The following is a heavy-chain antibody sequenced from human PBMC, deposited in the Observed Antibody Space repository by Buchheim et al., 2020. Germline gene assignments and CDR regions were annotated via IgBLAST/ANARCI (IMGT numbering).Heavy chain of an antibody. D-gene: IGHD5-12*01. CDR2: ISCSSSYT. J-gene: IGHJ4*02. CDR1: GFTFSDYY. CDR3: ARDLRYSGYGFRDY. V-gene: IGHV3-11*05. Sequence: QVQLVESGGGLVKPGGSLRLSCAASGFTFSDYYMSWIRQAPGKGLELVSYISCSSSYTNYADSVTGRFTISRDNARYSLYLQMNSLRAEDTAVYYCARDLRYSGYGFRDYWGQGTL.